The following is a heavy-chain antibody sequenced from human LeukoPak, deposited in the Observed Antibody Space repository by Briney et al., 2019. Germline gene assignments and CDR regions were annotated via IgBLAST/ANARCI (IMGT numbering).Heavy chain of an antibody. J-gene: IGHJ4*02. CDR1: GYTFTSYG. CDR2: ISANNGNT. V-gene: IGHV1-18*01. D-gene: IGHD3-22*01. CDR3: ARYTYYYDSSGRYYFDY. Sequence: ASVKVSCKASGYTFTSYGISWVRQAPGQGLEWMGWISANNGNTNYAQTLQGRVTMTTDTSTSTAYMDLRSLRSDDTAVYYCARYTYYYDSSGRYYFDYWGQGTLVTVSS.